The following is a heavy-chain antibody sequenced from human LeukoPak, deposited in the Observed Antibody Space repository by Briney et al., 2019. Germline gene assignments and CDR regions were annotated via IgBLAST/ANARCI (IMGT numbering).Heavy chain of an antibody. CDR3: ATADYGDWFDP. J-gene: IGHJ5*02. CDR2: IYHTGST. V-gene: IGHV4-59*08. D-gene: IGHD4-17*01. Sequence: SETLSLTCTVSGGSISTYYWSWIRQPPGKGLEWIGYIYHTGSTSYNPSFKSRVTISVDTSKNQFSLKLSSVTAADTAVYYCATADYGDWFDPWGQGTLVTVSS. CDR1: GGSISTYY.